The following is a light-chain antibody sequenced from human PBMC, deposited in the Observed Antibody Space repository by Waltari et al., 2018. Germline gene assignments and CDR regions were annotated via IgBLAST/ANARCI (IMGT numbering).Light chain of an antibody. J-gene: IGKJ1*01. CDR2: KAS. CDR3: QQFESYPWT. V-gene: IGKV1-5*03. CDR1: QTIGNY. Sequence: DIQMTQSHSTLSASVGDRVTLTCRASQTIGNYLAWYQQKPGRAPKLLMYKASSLEGGVPSRFTGSGSGTEFTLTISSLQPDDFATYYCQQFESYPWTFGQGTKVEIK.